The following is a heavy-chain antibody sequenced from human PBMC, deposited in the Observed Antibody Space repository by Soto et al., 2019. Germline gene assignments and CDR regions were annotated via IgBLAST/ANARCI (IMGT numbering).Heavy chain of an antibody. CDR2: IKQDGSEK. J-gene: IGHJ6*02. Sequence: GGPLRLSCAASGFTFSSYWMSWVRQAPGKGLEWVANIKQDGSEKYYVDSVKGRFTISRDNAKNSLYLQMNSLRAEDTAVYYCAREGYSFYYGMDVWGQGTTVTVS. D-gene: IGHD5-18*01. CDR1: GFTFSSYW. V-gene: IGHV3-7*01. CDR3: AREGYSFYYGMDV.